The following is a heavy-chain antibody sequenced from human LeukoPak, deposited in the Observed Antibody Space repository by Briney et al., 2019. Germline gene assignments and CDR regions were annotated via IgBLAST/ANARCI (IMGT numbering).Heavy chain of an antibody. D-gene: IGHD3-3*01. CDR3: ARGNYVFWSGYYGYYMDV. V-gene: IGHV1-46*01. Sequence: GASVKVSCKASGYTFTSYYMHWVRQAPGQGLEWMGIINPSGGSTSYAQKFQGRVTMTRDMSTSTVYMELSSLRSEDTAVYYCARGNYVFWSGYYGYYMDVWGKGTTVTVSS. CDR1: GYTFTSYY. J-gene: IGHJ6*03. CDR2: INPSGGST.